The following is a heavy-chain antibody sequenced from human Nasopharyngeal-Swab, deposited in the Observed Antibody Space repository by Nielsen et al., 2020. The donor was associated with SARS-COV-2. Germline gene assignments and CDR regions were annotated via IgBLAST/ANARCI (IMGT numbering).Heavy chain of an antibody. V-gene: IGHV3-21*01. CDR3: ARDPIYSSMRNVFDY. J-gene: IGHJ4*02. D-gene: IGHD3-10*01. CDR1: GFTVSTYA. Sequence: GESLKISCAASGFTVSTYAMNWVRQAPGKGPEWVSSINGGSNYIYYADSLKGRFTISRDNAKNSLYLQMNSLRAEDTAVYYCARDPIYSSMRNVFDYWGQGTLVTVSS. CDR2: INGGSNYI.